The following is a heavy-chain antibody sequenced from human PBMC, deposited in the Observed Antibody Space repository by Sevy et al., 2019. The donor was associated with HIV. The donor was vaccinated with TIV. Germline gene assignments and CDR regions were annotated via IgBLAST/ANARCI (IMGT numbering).Heavy chain of an antibody. J-gene: IGHJ4*02. CDR3: ARDFYEFGDPRGLDY. CDR1: GFILGYYA. D-gene: IGHD4-17*01. V-gene: IGHV3-30-3*01. Sequence: GGSLRLSCTASGFILGYYAMHWVRQAPGKGLEWVAVSSYDGGNIYYADSVQGRFTVSRDNSKNTRYLQMNSLRPEDTAMYYCARDFYEFGDPRGLDYWGQGVLVTVSS. CDR2: SSYDGGNI.